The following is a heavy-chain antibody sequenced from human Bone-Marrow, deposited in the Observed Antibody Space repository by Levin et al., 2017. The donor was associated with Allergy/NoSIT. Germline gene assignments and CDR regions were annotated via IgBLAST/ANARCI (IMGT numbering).Heavy chain of an antibody. V-gene: IGHV1-2*02. CDR2: IDPTRGDT. D-gene: IGHD6-13*01. J-gene: IGHJ4*02. Sequence: GESLKISCTVSGSTFTDYYIHWIRQTPGQGLEWIGWIDPTRGDTKFAEKFHARVVLTMNSSISTAYMELGRLRFDDTALYYCARGGASSNDYWGQGTLVTVSS. CDR3: ARGGASSNDY. CDR1: GSTFTDYY.